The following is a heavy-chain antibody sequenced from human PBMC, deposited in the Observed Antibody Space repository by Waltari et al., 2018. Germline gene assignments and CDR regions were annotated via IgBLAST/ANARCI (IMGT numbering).Heavy chain of an antibody. Sequence: QVQLVQSGAEVKKPGASVKVSCMTFGYTFNNYGMHWVRQAPGQRLEWMGWLNADKVDTQYSPKFQIGVTFTRDTFASTVYMELSSLTSEDTAVYYCARGLHRTAWIVDYWGQGTLVTVSS. CDR1: GYTFNNYG. D-gene: IGHD1-1*01. J-gene: IGHJ4*02. CDR2: LNADKVDT. V-gene: IGHV1-3*01. CDR3: ARGLHRTAWIVDY.